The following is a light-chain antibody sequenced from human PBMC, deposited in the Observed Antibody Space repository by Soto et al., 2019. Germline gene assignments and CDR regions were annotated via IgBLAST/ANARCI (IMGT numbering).Light chain of an antibody. V-gene: IGKV3D-15*01. CDR1: HRVRSD. CDR3: QQSYSTPWT. Sequence: EIVMTQSTATLSVSSRXRATLSCRSRHRVRSDLAFYQQKLGEAPRLLIYGASSRAHGIPDRCSGSGSGTDFTLTISSLQPEDFATYYCQQSYSTPWTFGQGTKVDIK. CDR2: GAS. J-gene: IGKJ1*01.